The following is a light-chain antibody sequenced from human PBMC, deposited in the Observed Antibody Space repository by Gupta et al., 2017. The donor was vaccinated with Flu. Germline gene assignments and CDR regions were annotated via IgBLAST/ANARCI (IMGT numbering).Light chain of an antibody. CDR1: QSISSW. CDR2: KAS. Sequence: DIQMTQSPSTLSASVGDRVTITCRASQSISSWLAWYQQKPGKAPKLLIYKASSLESGVPSRFSGSGSGTEFTLTISSLQPDDFATYYCQQEYHSSRTFGQGTKVEIK. V-gene: IGKV1-5*03. J-gene: IGKJ1*01. CDR3: QQEYHSSRT.